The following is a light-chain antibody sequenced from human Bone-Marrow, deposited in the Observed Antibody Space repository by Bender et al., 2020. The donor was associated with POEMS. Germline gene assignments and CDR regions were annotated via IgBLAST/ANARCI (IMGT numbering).Light chain of an antibody. J-gene: IGLJ3*02. CDR1: SSNIGNHG. Sequence: QSVVTQPPSLSEAPRQRVTISFSGSSSNIGNHGVNWYQQLPAEAPKLLIYYDYLLTPGVSDRSCASKSGNSAYLAISELQSEDEALYYCSAWDDSLSGWVFGGGNKLTVL. CDR3: SAWDDSLSGWV. V-gene: IGLV1-36*01. CDR2: YDY.